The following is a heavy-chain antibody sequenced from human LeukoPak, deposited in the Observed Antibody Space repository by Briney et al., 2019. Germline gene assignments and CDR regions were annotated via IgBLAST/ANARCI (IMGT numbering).Heavy chain of an antibody. D-gene: IGHD1-26*01. CDR1: GFTFSSYG. Sequence: GGTLRLSCAASGFTFSSYGMSWVRQAPGKGLEWVSAISGSGGSTYYADSVKGRFTISRDNSKNTLYLQMNSLRAEDTAIYYCEFIVGATGLDYWGQGTLVTVSS. CDR2: ISGSGGST. CDR3: EFIVGATGLDY. J-gene: IGHJ4*02. V-gene: IGHV3-23*01.